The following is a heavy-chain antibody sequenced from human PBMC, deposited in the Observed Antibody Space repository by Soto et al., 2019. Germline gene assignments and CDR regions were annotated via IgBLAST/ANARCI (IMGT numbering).Heavy chain of an antibody. V-gene: IGHV3-30-3*01. CDR3: ARGDREDIAVVIGVRPGEYGVDV. J-gene: IGHJ6*02. CDR1: GFTFRNYA. CDR2: ISYDGGNK. Sequence: GGSLRLSCAASGFTFRNYAMHGVRQATGKGLECVAVISYDGGNKFYRDYVKGRFTISRDNSKNTLYLQINSLRYEDTAVYYCARGDREDIAVVIGVRPGEYGVDVWGQGTTVTVSS. D-gene: IGHD2-15*01.